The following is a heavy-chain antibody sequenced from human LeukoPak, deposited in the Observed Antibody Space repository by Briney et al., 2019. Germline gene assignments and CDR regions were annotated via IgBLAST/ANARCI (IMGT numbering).Heavy chain of an antibody. CDR3: ANKPRGLKYFDY. Sequence: QPGRSLRLSCAASGFTFSSYGMHWVRQAPGKGLEWVAVISYDGSNKYYADSVKGRFTISRDNSKNTLYLQMNSLRPEDTAVYYCANKPRGLKYFDYWGQGTLVTVSS. CDR1: GFTFSSYG. J-gene: IGHJ4*02. CDR2: ISYDGSNK. V-gene: IGHV3-30*18.